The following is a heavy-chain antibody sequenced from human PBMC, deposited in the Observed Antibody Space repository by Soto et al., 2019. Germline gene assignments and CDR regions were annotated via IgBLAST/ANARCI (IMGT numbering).Heavy chain of an antibody. CDR2: INSDGGDT. Sequence: EVQLVESGGGLVQPGGSLSLSCAASGFTFSWPWMHWVRQAPGKGLMWVARINSDGGDTSYADSVKGRFTISRDNAKNTLYLQMNSLRAEDTAVYYCARGMTTVISRPLDYWGQGTLVTVSS. D-gene: IGHD4-17*01. J-gene: IGHJ4*02. CDR3: ARGMTTVISRPLDY. V-gene: IGHV3-74*01. CDR1: GFTFSWPW.